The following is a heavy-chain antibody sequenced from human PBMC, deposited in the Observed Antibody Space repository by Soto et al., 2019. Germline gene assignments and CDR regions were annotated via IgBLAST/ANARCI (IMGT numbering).Heavy chain of an antibody. V-gene: IGHV1-69*12. CDR2: IIPIFGTA. CDR3: ARGYYSNYYYYYGMDV. D-gene: IGHD4-4*01. J-gene: IGHJ6*02. CDR1: GGTFSSYA. Sequence: QVQLVQSGAEVKKPGSSVKVSCKASGGTFSSYAISWVRQAPGQGLEWMGGIIPIFGTANYAQKFQGRVTITADEPTSTAYMELSSRRSEDTAVYYCARGYYSNYYYYYGMDVWGQGTTVTVSS.